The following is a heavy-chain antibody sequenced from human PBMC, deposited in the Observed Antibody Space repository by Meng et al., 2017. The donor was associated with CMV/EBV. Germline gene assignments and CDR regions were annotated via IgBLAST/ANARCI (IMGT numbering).Heavy chain of an antibody. J-gene: IGHJ5*02. CDR2: IETDGSRT. D-gene: IGHD6-19*01. V-gene: IGHV3-23*05. Sequence: FNFRNYVMNWVRQAPGKGLEWVSTIETDGSRTWYADSVKGRFTISRDNVKNTLYLQMNSLGAEDTALYYCARKEFTIAVAGNNFFGPWGQGTLVTVSS. CDR3: ARKEFTIAVAGNNFFGP. CDR1: FNFRNYV.